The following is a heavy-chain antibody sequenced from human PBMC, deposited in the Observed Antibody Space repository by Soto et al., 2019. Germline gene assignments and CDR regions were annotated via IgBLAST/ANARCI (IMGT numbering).Heavy chain of an antibody. CDR2: INPSGGTT. CDR3: ARVRGGGSEYFFDY. Sequence: ASVKVSCKASGYTLTRYNVHWVRQAPGQGFEWMAIINPSGGTTYYVQKFEGRVTLTTDTSTSTVYMELSSLRSDDTAVYYCARVRGGGSEYFFDYWGQGTLVTVSS. CDR1: GYTLTRYN. D-gene: IGHD2-15*01. J-gene: IGHJ4*02. V-gene: IGHV1-46*01.